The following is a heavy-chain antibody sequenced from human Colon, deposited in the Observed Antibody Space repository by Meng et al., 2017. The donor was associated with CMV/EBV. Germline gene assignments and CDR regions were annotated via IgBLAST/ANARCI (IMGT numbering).Heavy chain of an antibody. J-gene: IGHJ4*02. CDR3: AKQETPRAGSSFNY. V-gene: IGHV1-2*02. CDR1: GYTFTGYY. CDR2: INPKSGGT. D-gene: IGHD3-10*01. Sequence: QVQLVQSGAEVKKPVASMKGSCKTSGYTFTGYYVQWVRQAPGQELEWMGWINPKSGGTNYGQKFQGRVTMTSDTSTSTAYMELSSLTSADAAVYYCAKQETPRAGSSFNYWGQGTLVTVSS.